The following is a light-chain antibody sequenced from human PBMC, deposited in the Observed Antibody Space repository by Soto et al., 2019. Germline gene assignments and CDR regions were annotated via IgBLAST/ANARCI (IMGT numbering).Light chain of an antibody. CDR3: QKYNSFPWK. Sequence: DIQMTHSPSTLSVSVGDRVTITCRAIQSISTWLAWYQQKPGKAPKPLISDASKLETGVSSRFRGHVSGTGFTLSISSLQPGDSATYYCQKYNSFPWKFGLGTKVDIK. CDR2: DAS. J-gene: IGKJ1*01. V-gene: IGKV1-5*01. CDR1: QSISTW.